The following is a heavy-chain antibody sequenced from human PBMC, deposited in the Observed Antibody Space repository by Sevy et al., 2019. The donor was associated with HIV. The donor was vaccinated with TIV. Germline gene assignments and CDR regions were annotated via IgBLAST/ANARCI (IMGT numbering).Heavy chain of an antibody. CDR2: IIPIFGIA. CDR1: GGTFSSYA. J-gene: IGHJ5*02. CDR3: ARERLADSSSFDP. D-gene: IGHD6-6*01. V-gene: IGHV1-69*13. Sequence: SVKVSCKASGGTFSSYAISWVRQAPGQGLEWMGGIIPIFGIANYAQKFQGRVTITADESTSTAYMELSSLRSEDTAVYYCARERLADSSSFDPWGQGTLVTVSS.